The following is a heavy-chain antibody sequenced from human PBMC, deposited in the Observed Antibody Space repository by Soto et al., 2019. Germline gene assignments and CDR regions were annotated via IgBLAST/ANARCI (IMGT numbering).Heavy chain of an antibody. V-gene: IGHV3-21*01. CDR1: GFTFSSYS. D-gene: IGHD6-6*01. CDR2: ISSSSSCI. CDR3: ARVQGARRGGDAFDI. J-gene: IGHJ3*02. Sequence: GGSLRLSCAASGFTFSSYSMNWVRQAPGKGLEWVSSISSSSSCIYYADSVKGRFTISRDNAKNSLYLQMNSLRAEDTAVYYCARVQGARRGGDAFDIWGQGTMVTVSS.